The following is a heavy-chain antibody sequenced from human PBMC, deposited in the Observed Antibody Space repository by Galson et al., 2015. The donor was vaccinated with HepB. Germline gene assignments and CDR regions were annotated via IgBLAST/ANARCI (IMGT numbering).Heavy chain of an antibody. V-gene: IGHV6-1*01. Sequence: CAIPGDSVSSSSAGWNWIRQSPSRGLEWLGRTYYKSRWYNDYALSVKGRISINPDTTKNQFSLHLNSVTPEDTAVYYCARDRFEVTPTYDYYYYYYMDVWGKGTTVTVSS. CDR3: ARDRFEVTPTYDYYYYYYMDV. CDR2: TYYKSRWYN. D-gene: IGHD4-23*01. CDR1: GDSVSSSSAG. J-gene: IGHJ6*03.